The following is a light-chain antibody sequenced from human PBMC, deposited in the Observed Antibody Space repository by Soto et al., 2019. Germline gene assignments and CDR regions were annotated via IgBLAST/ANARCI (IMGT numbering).Light chain of an antibody. Sequence: EIVMTQSPGTLSVSPGERATLSCRASQSVGRTLAWYQQKPGQAPRLLIYGGSTGATGTPARFSGSGSGTEFTLTINSLQPEDVAVYSCQQYHKWPPLTFGGGTKVEIK. CDR3: QQYHKWPPLT. CDR1: QSVGRT. V-gene: IGKV3-15*01. CDR2: GGS. J-gene: IGKJ4*01.